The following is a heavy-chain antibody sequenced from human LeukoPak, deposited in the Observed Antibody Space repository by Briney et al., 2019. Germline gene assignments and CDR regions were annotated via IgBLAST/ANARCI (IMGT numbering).Heavy chain of an antibody. Sequence: GGSLRLSCAASGFTFSSYEMNWVRQAPGKGLEWVPYISSSGSTIYYADSVKGRFTISRDNAKNSLYLQMNSLRAEDTALYYCAKDREMATTRGYYFDYWGQGTLVIVSS. CDR1: GFTFSSYE. CDR2: ISSSGSTI. J-gene: IGHJ4*02. CDR3: AKDREMATTRGYYFDY. V-gene: IGHV3-48*03. D-gene: IGHD5-24*01.